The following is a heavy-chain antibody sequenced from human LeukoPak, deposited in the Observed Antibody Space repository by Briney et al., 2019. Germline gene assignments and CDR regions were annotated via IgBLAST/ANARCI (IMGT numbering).Heavy chain of an antibody. CDR1: GYSFTSYC. D-gene: IGHD1-26*01. J-gene: IGHJ3*01. Sequence: GESLKISCKVSGYSFTSYCIGWVRQMPGKGLEWMGIIYSGDSGPTYSPSFQGQVTISVDKSINPVYLQWSSLPAADTAMYYCGMSGDRVPLQDDVFDLWGQGTMVTVST. CDR3: GMSGDRVPLQDDVFDL. V-gene: IGHV5-51*01. CDR2: IYSGDSGP.